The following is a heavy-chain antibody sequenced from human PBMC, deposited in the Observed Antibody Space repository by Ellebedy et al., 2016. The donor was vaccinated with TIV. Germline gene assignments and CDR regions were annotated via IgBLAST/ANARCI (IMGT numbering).Heavy chain of an antibody. V-gene: IGHV1-69*13. J-gene: IGHJ6*02. D-gene: IGHD5-24*01. Sequence: SVKVSCXASGGTFSSYAISWVRQAPGQGLEWMGGIIPIFGTANYAQKFQGRVTITADESTSTAYMELSSLRSEDTAVYYCASNRKRRDYYYYGMDVWGQGTTVTVSS. CDR1: GGTFSSYA. CDR3: ASNRKRRDYYYYGMDV. CDR2: IIPIFGTA.